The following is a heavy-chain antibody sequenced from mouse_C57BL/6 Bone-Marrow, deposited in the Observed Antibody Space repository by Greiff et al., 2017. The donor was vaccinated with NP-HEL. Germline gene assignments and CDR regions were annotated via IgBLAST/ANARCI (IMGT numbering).Heavy chain of an antibody. CDR3: ARYYGSSYYFDY. Sequence: VQLQQSGAELVKPGASVKISCKASGYAFSSYWMNWVKQRPGKGLGWIGQIYPGDGDTNYNGKFKGKATLTADKSSSTAYMQLSSLTSEDSAVYFCARYYGSSYYFDYWGQGTTLTVSS. CDR2: IYPGDGDT. V-gene: IGHV1-80*01. J-gene: IGHJ2*01. CDR1: GYAFSSYW. D-gene: IGHD1-1*01.